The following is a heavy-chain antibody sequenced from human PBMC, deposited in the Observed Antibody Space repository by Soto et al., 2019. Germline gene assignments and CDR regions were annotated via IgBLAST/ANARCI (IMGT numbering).Heavy chain of an antibody. Sequence: DSVKVSCKASGYTFTSYAMHWVRQAPGQRLEWMGWINAGNGNTKYSQKFQGRVTITRDTSASTAYMELSSLRSEDTAVYYCARDQKPTVTSWADYWGQGILVNVS. J-gene: IGHJ4*02. CDR3: ARDQKPTVTSWADY. V-gene: IGHV1-3*01. CDR1: GYTFTSYA. CDR2: INAGNGNT. D-gene: IGHD5-12*01.